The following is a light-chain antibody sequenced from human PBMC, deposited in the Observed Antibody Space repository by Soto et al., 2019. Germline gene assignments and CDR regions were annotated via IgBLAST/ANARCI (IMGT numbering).Light chain of an antibody. Sequence: QLVLTQPPSVSGAPGQRVTISCTGSSSNIGAGYDVHWYQQLPGTAPKLLIYGNSNRPSGVPDRFSGSKSGTSASLAITGLQAEDEADYYCQSYDSSLSRVFGGGTNLTVL. CDR1: SSNIGAGYD. V-gene: IGLV1-40*01. CDR2: GNS. J-gene: IGLJ2*01. CDR3: QSYDSSLSRV.